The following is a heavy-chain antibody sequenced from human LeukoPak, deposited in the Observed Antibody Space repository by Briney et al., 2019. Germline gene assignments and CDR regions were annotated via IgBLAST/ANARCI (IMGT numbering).Heavy chain of an antibody. CDR3: ATLTGTTYPYYFDF. CDR2: LYHSGSP. Sequence: PSETLSLTCTVPGASIRHYYWSWIRQPPGKGLEWIGNLYHSGSPNYNPSLKSRVTISIDTAKNQFSLRLRSVTAADTAVYYCATLTGTTYPYYFDFWGQATLVNVSS. V-gene: IGHV4-59*01. CDR1: GASIRHYY. D-gene: IGHD1-20*01. J-gene: IGHJ4*02.